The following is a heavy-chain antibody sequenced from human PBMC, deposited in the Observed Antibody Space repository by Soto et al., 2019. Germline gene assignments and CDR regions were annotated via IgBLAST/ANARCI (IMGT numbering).Heavy chain of an antibody. CDR3: ARTAPMDAGGKYYYDC. D-gene: IGHD3-16*01. V-gene: IGHV1-69*13. CDR1: GGTFSTFG. Sequence: ASVKVSCKTSGGTFSTFGISWVRQAPGQGLEWMGGIIPFFGTAEYSQKFEDRITITADESTNTVYMDLRSLTSEDTAIYYCARTAPMDAGGKYYYDCWGQGALVTVSS. CDR2: IIPFFGTA. J-gene: IGHJ4*02.